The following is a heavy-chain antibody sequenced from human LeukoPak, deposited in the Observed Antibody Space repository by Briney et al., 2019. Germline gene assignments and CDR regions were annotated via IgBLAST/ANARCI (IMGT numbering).Heavy chain of an antibody. D-gene: IGHD3-10*01. Sequence: GGSLRLSCAASGFTFSSYAMHWVRQAPGKGLEWVAVISYDGSNKYYADSVKGRFTISRDNSKNTLYLQMNSLRAEDTAVYYCARDWDERYGSGEISFDYWGQGTLVTVSS. CDR1: GFTFSSYA. V-gene: IGHV3-30*01. J-gene: IGHJ4*02. CDR3: ARDWDERYGSGEISFDY. CDR2: ISYDGSNK.